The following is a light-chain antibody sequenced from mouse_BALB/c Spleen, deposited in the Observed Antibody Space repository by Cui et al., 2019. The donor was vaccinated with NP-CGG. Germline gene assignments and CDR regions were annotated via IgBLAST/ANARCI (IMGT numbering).Light chain of an antibody. CDR1: TGAVTTTNY. Sequence: VTQISALPITPGETVTLTCRSSTGAVTTTNYANWVQEKPDHLFTGLIGGTNNRVPGVPARFSGSLIGDKAALTITGAQTEDEAIYFCALWYSNHWVFGGGTKLTVL. CDR2: GTN. CDR3: ALWYSNHWV. J-gene: IGLJ1*01. V-gene: IGLV1*01.